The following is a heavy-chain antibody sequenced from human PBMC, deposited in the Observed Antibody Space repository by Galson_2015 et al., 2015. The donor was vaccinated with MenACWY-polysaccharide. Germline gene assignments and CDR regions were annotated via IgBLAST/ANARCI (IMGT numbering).Heavy chain of an antibody. J-gene: IGHJ6*02. CDR2: ISSSSSYI. D-gene: IGHD6-13*01. Sequence: SLRLSCAASGFTFSSYSMNWVRQAPGKGLEWVSSISSSSSYIYYADSVKGRFTISRDNAKNSLYLQMNSLRAEDTAVYYCARDLILTEAAVTGYYYGMDVWGQGTTVTVSS. V-gene: IGHV3-21*01. CDR1: GFTFSSYS. CDR3: ARDLILTEAAVTGYYYGMDV.